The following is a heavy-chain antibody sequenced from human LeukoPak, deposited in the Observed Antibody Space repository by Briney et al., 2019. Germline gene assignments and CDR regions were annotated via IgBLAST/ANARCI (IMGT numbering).Heavy chain of an antibody. V-gene: IGHV1-18*01. CDR3: ARDAEHSSGWDY. CDR2: ISAYNGNT. CDR1: GGTFSSYG. D-gene: IGHD6-19*01. Sequence: ASVKVSCKASGGTFSSYGISWVRQAPGQGLECMGWISAYNGNTNYARKLQGRVTMTTDTSTSTAYMELRSLRSDDTAVYYCARDAEHSSGWDYWGQGTLVTVSS. J-gene: IGHJ4*02.